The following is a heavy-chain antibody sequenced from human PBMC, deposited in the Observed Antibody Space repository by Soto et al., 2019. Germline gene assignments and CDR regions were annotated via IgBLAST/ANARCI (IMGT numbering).Heavy chain of an antibody. CDR3: ARQGCSSTSCYALDAFDI. J-gene: IGHJ3*02. D-gene: IGHD2-2*01. CDR1: GGSISSSSYY. V-gene: IGHV4-39*01. CDR2: IYYSGST. Sequence: QLQLQESGPGLVKPSETLSLTCTVSGGSISSSSYYWGWIRQPPGKGLEWIGSIYYSGSTYYNPSLKSRVTISVVTSKNQFSLKLSSVTAADTAVYYCARQGCSSTSCYALDAFDIWGQGTMVTVSS.